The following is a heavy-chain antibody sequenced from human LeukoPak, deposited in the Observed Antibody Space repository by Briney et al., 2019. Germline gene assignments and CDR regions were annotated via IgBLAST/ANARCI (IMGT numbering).Heavy chain of an antibody. Sequence: SETLSLTCTVSGGSISSYYWSWIRQPPGKGLEWIGYIYYSGSTNYNPSLKSRVTISVDTSKNQFSPKLSSVTAADTAVYYCARTRTTVTMALGIWGQGTMVTVSS. V-gene: IGHV4-59*01. CDR2: IYYSGST. D-gene: IGHD4-17*01. CDR3: ARTRTTVTMALGI. CDR1: GGSISSYY. J-gene: IGHJ3*02.